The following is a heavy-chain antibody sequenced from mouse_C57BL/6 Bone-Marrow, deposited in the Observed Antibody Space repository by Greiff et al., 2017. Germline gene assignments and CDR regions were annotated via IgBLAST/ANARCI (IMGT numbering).Heavy chain of an antibody. CDR3: ARNYGSSHWYFDV. Sequence: QVQLQQSGAELARPGASVKLSCKASGYTFTSYGISWVKQRTGQGLEWIGEIYPRSGNTYYNEKFKGKATLTADKSSSIAYMELRSLTSEDSAVYFCARNYGSSHWYFDVWGTGTTVTVSS. J-gene: IGHJ1*03. CDR2: IYPRSGNT. V-gene: IGHV1-81*01. CDR1: GYTFTSYG. D-gene: IGHD1-1*01.